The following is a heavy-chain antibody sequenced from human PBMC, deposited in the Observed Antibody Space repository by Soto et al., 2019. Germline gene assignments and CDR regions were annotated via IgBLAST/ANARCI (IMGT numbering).Heavy chain of an antibody. CDR3: ARDRLKQSGYGMDV. D-gene: IGHD4-4*01. CDR1: GFTFSSYA. V-gene: IGHV3-30-3*01. Sequence: QVQLVESGGGVVQPGRSLRLSCAASGFTFSSYAMHWVRQAPGKGLEWVAVISYDGSNKYYADSVKGRFTISRDNSKNTLYLQMNSLRAEDTAVYYCARDRLKQSGYGMDVWGQGTTVTVSS. CDR2: ISYDGSNK. J-gene: IGHJ6*02.